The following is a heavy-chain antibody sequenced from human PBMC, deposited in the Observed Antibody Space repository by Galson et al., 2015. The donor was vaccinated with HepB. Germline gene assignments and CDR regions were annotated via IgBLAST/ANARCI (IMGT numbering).Heavy chain of an antibody. J-gene: IGHJ4*02. CDR3: ARVDRGRRIAVAGTFDY. CDR1: GYTFTSYY. D-gene: IGHD6-19*01. V-gene: IGHV1-46*01. CDR2: INPSGGST. Sequence: SCAASGYTFTSYYMHWVRQAPGQGLEWMGIINPSGGSTSYAQKFQGRATMTRDTSTSTVYMELSSLRSEDTAVYYCARVDRGRRIAVAGTFDYWGQGTLVTVSS.